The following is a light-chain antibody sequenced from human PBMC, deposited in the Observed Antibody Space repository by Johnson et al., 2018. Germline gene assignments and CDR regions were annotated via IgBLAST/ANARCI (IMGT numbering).Light chain of an antibody. CDR3: GTWDSSLSAGNV. CDR1: SSNIGNNY. J-gene: IGLJ1*01. CDR2: ENN. Sequence: QSVLTQPPSVSAAPGQKVTISCSGSSSNIGNNYVSWYQQLPGTAPKLLIYENNKRPSGIPDRFSGSKSGTSATLGITGLQTGDEADYYCGTWDSSLSAGNVLETGTKGTGL. V-gene: IGLV1-51*02.